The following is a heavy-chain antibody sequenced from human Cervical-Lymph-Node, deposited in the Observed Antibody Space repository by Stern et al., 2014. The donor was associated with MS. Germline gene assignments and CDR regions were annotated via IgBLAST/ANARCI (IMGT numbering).Heavy chain of an antibody. CDR3: VRASDPLFEY. D-gene: IGHD2-21*02. J-gene: IGHJ4*02. CDR1: GFTFSDYH. V-gene: IGHV3-11*01. Sequence: VQLVESGGGSVKPGGSLRLSCAVSGFTFSDYHMHWIRQAPGKGLEWISYISTTGKTIYYADSVKGRFTISRDNAKNSLYLQMNSLRVEDTAVYYCVRASDPLFEYWGQGTVVTVSS. CDR2: ISTTGKTI.